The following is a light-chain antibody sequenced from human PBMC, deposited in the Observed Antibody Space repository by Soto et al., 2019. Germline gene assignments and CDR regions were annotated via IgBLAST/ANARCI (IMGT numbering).Light chain of an antibody. CDR3: LLYYGGAQLV. J-gene: IGLJ3*02. V-gene: IGLV7-43*01. Sequence: QAVVTQEPSLTVSPGGTVTLTCASSTGAVTSGNYPSWFQQRPGQAPRTLIYTTNSKHSWTPARFSGSLLGDKAALTLSGVPPEDEADYYCLLYYGGAQLVFGGGTQLTVL. CDR2: TTN. CDR1: TGAVTSGNY.